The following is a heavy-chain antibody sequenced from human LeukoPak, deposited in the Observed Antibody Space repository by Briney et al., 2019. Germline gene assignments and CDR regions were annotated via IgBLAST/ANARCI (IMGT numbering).Heavy chain of an antibody. CDR2: LNHSGST. D-gene: IGHD6-13*01. Sequence: PSKPLSLTCAVYGGSFTGYYWSCIRQPPGKGLEWIGELNHSGSTNYNPSLKSRVTISVATSKNQFSLKLSSVTAADTAVYYCARGGWSSWHNWGQGTLVTVSS. V-gene: IGHV4-34*01. CDR1: GGSFTGYY. J-gene: IGHJ4*02. CDR3: ARGGWSSWHN.